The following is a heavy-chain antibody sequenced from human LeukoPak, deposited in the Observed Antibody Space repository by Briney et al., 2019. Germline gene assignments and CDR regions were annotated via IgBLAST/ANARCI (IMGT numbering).Heavy chain of an antibody. CDR3: ARSSYGIAAAGTGLDY. J-gene: IGHJ4*02. CDR1: GGSISSYY. Sequence: PSETLSLTCTVSGGSISSYYWSWIRPPPGKGLEWFGYIYYSGSTNYNPSLKSRVTISVDTSKNQFSLKLSSVTAADTAVYYCARSSYGIAAAGTGLDYWGQGTLVAVSS. V-gene: IGHV4-59*01. D-gene: IGHD6-13*01. CDR2: IYYSGST.